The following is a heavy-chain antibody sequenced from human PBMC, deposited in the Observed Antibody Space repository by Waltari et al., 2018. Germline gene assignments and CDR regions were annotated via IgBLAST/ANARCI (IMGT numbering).Heavy chain of an antibody. CDR2: IKKDGSEE. J-gene: IGHJ4*02. Sequence: QLLESGGGLVQPGGALIVTCVASEFALREYWMDWVRCAFRGYWMSWVRQAPGKGLEWVANIKKDGSEEYYVDSAKGRFTISRDNAKNSLYLQMNSLRAEDTAMYYCVTDWEAYWGRGTLVTVSS. V-gene: IGHV3-7*01. D-gene: IGHD1-26*01. CDR3: VTDWEAY. CDR1: EFALREYWMDWVRCAFRGYW.